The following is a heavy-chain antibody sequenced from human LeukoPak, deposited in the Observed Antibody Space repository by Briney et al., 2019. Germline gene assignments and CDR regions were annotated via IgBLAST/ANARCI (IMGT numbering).Heavy chain of an antibody. J-gene: IGHJ3*02. CDR2: MNPNSGNT. CDR1: GYTFTSYD. CDR3: ARDPHEGRLDAFDI. V-gene: IGHV1-8*01. Sequence: GASVKVSCRASGYTFTSYDINWVRQATGQGLEWMGWMNPNSGNTGYAQKFQGRVTMTRNTSISTAYMELSSLRSEDTAVYYCARDPHEGRLDAFDIWGQGTMVTVSS.